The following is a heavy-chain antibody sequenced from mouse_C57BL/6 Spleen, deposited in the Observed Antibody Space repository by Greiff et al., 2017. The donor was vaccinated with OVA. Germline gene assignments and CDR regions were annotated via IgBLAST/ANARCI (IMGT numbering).Heavy chain of an antibody. CDR1: GYTFTSYW. CDR2: IYPGSGST. Sequence: VKLMESGAELVKPGASVKMSCKASGYTFTSYWITWVKQRPGQGLEWIGDIYPGSGSTNYNEKFKSKATLTVDTSSSTAYMQLSSLTSEDSAVYYCAREVRKYFDVWGTGTTVTVSS. D-gene: IGHD2-14*01. J-gene: IGHJ1*03. CDR3: AREVRKYFDV. V-gene: IGHV1-55*01.